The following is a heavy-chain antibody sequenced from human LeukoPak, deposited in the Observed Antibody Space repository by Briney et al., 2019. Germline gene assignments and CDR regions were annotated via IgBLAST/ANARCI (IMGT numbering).Heavy chain of an antibody. J-gene: IGHJ4*02. V-gene: IGHV4-30-4*01. D-gene: IGHD6-6*01. CDR1: SVSIRSGDYY. Sequence: SETLSLACSVSSVSIRSGDYYWRWIRQPPGQGLERIEYIYYSGTTYYNPSLNSRLTISVDTSKNQFSRNLTSVTAADTAVYYCVRGASSEVFDYWGQGTLVTVSS. CDR2: IYYSGTT. CDR3: VRGASSEVFDY.